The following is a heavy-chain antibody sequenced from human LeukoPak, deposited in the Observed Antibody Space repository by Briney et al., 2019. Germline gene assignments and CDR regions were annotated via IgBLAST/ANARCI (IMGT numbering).Heavy chain of an antibody. CDR3: AGGAVTALEVLYY. J-gene: IGHJ4*02. D-gene: IGHD2-21*02. CDR2: INHSGST. Sequence: PSETLSLTCVVYGGSFSGYYWSWIRQPPGKGLEWIGEINHSGSTKYNPSLKSRVTISVDTSKNQSSLKLNSVPAAETAVYYCAGGAVTALEVLYYWGQGTLVTVAS. V-gene: IGHV4-34*01. CDR1: GGSFSGYY.